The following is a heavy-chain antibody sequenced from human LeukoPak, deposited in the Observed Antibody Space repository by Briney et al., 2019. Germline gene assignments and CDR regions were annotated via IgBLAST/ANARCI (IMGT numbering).Heavy chain of an antibody. CDR2: IYPGDSDT. CDR3: ARIAAAGPQGWFDP. Sequence: GESLQISSKGSGYSFTSYWIGWGRPMPGKGREWMGIIYPGDSDTRYSPSFQGQVTISADKSISTAYLQWSSLKASDTAMYYCARIAAAGPQGWFDPWGQGTLVTVSS. J-gene: IGHJ5*02. D-gene: IGHD6-13*01. CDR1: GYSFTSYW. V-gene: IGHV5-51*01.